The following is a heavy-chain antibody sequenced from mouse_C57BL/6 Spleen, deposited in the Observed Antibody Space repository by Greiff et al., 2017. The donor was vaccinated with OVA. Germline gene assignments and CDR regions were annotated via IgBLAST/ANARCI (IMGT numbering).Heavy chain of an antibody. Sequence: EVQLQESGGGLVQPGGSMKLSCVASGFTFSNYWMNWVRQSPEKGLEWVAQIRLKSDNYATHDAESVKGRFTISRDDSKSSVYLQMNNVRAEDTGIYYCTGYGDAMDYWGQGTSVTVSS. J-gene: IGHJ4*01. V-gene: IGHV6-3*01. D-gene: IGHD1-1*02. CDR3: TGYGDAMDY. CDR2: IRLKSDNYAT. CDR1: GFTFSNYW.